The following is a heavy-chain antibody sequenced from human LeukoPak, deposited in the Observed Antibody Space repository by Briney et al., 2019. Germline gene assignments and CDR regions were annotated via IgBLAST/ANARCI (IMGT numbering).Heavy chain of an antibody. J-gene: IGHJ4*02. D-gene: IGHD3-22*01. CDR1: GGSISSYY. CDR2: IYTSGST. Sequence: SETLSLTCTVSGGSISSYYWSWVRQPAGKGLEWIGRIYTSGSTNYNPSLKSRVTMSVDTSKNQFSLKLSSVTAADTAVYYCARDGYYYDSSGYYRFDYWGQGTLVTVSS. V-gene: IGHV4-4*07. CDR3: ARDGYYYDSSGYYRFDY.